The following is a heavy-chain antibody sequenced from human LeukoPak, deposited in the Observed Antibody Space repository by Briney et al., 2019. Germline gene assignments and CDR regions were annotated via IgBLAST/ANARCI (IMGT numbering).Heavy chain of an antibody. CDR1: GFTFSSYA. D-gene: IGHD6-13*01. V-gene: IGHV3-23*01. J-gene: IGHJ4*02. Sequence: GGSLRLSCAASGFTFSSYAMSWVRQAPGKGLEWVSAISGSGGSTYYADSVKGRFTISRDNSKNTLYLQMNSLRAEDTAVYYCAKDRYSGSWYGSFDYWGQGTLVTVSS. CDR2: ISGSGGST. CDR3: AKDRYSGSWYGSFDY.